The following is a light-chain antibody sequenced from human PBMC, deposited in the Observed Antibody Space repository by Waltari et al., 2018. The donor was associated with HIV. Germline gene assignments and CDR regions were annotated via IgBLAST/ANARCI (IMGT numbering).Light chain of an antibody. CDR2: EVF. CDR3: CSYAGTYTYV. CDR1: ASAIGYFDY. Sequence: QSALTQPRSVSGSPGQSVTISCTGTASAIGYFDYVSLYQQYPGKAPKVIIYEVFPRHSGVPDRFTASKSGITASLTISGLQDEDEADYYCCSYAGTYTYVFGSGTTVTVL. V-gene: IGLV2-11*01. J-gene: IGLJ1*01.